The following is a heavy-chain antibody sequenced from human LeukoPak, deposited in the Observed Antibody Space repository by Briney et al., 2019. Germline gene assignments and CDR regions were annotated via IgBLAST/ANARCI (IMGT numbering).Heavy chain of an antibody. Sequence: PSGTLSLTCAVDGGSSSGYYWSWIRHPPGRGLGWIGAINHSGSTNYNPSLKSRVTISVDTSKNQFSLKLSSVTAADTAVYYCARGPWVIVVDPGYGMDVWGQGTTVTVSS. CDR3: ARGPWVIVVDPGYGMDV. J-gene: IGHJ6*02. CDR1: GGSSSGYY. D-gene: IGHD3-22*01. CDR2: INHSGST. V-gene: IGHV4-34*01.